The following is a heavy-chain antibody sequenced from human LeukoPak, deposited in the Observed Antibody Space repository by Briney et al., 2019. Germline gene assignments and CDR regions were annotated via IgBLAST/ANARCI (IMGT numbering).Heavy chain of an antibody. CDR1: GFSFSTYT. D-gene: IGHD4-11*01. CDR2: IYGGGSGET. Sequence: GGSLRLSCVGSGFSFSTYTMNRVRQAPGKGLEWVSGIYGGGSGETFYADSVKGRFTISRDNSKNILYLQMDSLRAEDTAIYFCAKDRVPDSIWSFDTWGQGTMVTVSS. J-gene: IGHJ3*02. CDR3: AKDRVPDSIWSFDT. V-gene: IGHV3-23*01.